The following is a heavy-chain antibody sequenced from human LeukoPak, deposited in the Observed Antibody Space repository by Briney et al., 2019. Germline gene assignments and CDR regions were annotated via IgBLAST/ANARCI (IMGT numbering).Heavy chain of an antibody. J-gene: IGHJ3*02. CDR1: GFTFSSYW. D-gene: IGHD3-10*01. V-gene: IGHV3-74*01. Sequence: GGSLRLSCAASGFTFSSYWMHWVRQAPGKGLVWVSRINSDGSSTSYADSVKGRFTISRDNAKNTLYLQMNSLRPEDTALYYCVNDRVRGVIGVFDIWGQGTMVTVSS. CDR3: VNDRVRGVIGVFDI. CDR2: INSDGSST.